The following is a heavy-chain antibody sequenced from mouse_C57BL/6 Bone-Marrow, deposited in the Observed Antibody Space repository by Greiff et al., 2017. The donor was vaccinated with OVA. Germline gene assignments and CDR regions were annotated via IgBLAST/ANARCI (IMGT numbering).Heavy chain of an antibody. CDR1: GYAFSSHW. Sequence: QVQLQQSGAELVKPGASVKISCKASGYAFSSHWMNWVKQRPGKGLEWIGQIYPGDGDTNYNGKFKGKATLTADKSSSTAYMQLSSLTSEDSAVYFCARPGGAMDYWGQGTSVTVSS. CDR3: ARPGGAMDY. V-gene: IGHV1-80*01. J-gene: IGHJ4*01. CDR2: IYPGDGDT.